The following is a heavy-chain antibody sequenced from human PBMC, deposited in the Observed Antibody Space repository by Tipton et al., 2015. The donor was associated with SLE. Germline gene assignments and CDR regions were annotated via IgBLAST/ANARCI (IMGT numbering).Heavy chain of an antibody. CDR1: GVSISSYY. V-gene: IGHV4-59*01. Sequence: PGLVKPSETLSLTCSVFGVSISSYYWSWIRQPPGKGLEWIGYVYYSGGTNYNPSLKSRVTMSVDMSKNEFSLNLNSLTAADTAVYYCARGQQGSYYDAGSGNWFDPWGQGTLVTVSA. CDR2: VYYSGGT. D-gene: IGHD1-26*01. J-gene: IGHJ5*02. CDR3: ARGQQGSYYDAGSGNWFDP.